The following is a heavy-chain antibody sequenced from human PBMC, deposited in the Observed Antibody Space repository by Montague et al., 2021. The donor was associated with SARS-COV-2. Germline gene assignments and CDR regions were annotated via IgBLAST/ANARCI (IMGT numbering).Heavy chain of an antibody. CDR3: ARVTLGGRDGRTRQYDGLDS. J-gene: IGHJ4*02. Sequence: ETLSLTCTVSGGSISRYFWNWIRQTPGKGLEWMGYVHDIESSIYNPSLQSRVTILLDTPKNQFSLRLNAVTAADTAVYYCARVTLGGRDGRTRQYDGLDSWGQGILVTVSS. CDR2: VHDIESS. D-gene: IGHD3-16*01. V-gene: IGHV4-59*01. CDR1: GGSISRYF.